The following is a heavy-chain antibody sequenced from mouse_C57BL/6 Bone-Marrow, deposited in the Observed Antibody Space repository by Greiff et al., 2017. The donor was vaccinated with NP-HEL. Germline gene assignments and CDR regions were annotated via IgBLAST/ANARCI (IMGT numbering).Heavy chain of an antibody. CDR1: GFSLTSYA. CDR2: IWTGGGT. Sequence: VQLQQSGPGLVAPSQSLSITCTVSGFSLTSYAISWVRQPPGKGLEWLGVIWTGGGTNYNSALKSRLSISKDNSKSQVFLKMNSLQTDDTARYYCASYYGSSYGFAYWGQGTLVTVSA. J-gene: IGHJ3*01. V-gene: IGHV2-9-1*01. CDR3: ASYYGSSYGFAY. D-gene: IGHD1-1*01.